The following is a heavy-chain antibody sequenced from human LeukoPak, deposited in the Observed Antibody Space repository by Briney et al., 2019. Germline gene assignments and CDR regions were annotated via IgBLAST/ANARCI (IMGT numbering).Heavy chain of an antibody. V-gene: IGHV3-21*01. Sequence: GGSLRLSCAASGFPFSAYSMNWIRQAPGKGLEWVSSISGSGSYVYYADSVKGRFTISRDNAKNSLYLHMNSLRAEDTAVYYCAKAYYDPSGYSYYFDYWGQGILVTVSS. D-gene: IGHD3-22*01. J-gene: IGHJ4*02. CDR3: AKAYYDPSGYSYYFDY. CDR2: ISGSGSYV. CDR1: GFPFSAYS.